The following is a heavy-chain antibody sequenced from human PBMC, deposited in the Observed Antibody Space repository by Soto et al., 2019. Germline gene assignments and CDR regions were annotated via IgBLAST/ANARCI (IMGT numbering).Heavy chain of an antibody. CDR2: IWYDGSNK. J-gene: IGHJ4*02. V-gene: IGHV3-33*01. D-gene: IGHD3-10*01. CDR3: AREITLVRGVPHLPAY. Sequence: GGSLRLSRAASGFTFSSYGMNWVRQAPGKGLEWVAVIWYDGSNKYYADSVKGRFTISRDNSKNTLYLQMNSLRAEDTAVYYCAREITLVRGVPHLPAYWGQGT. CDR1: GFTFSSYG.